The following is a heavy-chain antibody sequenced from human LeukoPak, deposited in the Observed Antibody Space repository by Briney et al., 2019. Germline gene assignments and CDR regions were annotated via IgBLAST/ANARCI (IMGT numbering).Heavy chain of an antibody. D-gene: IGHD1-26*01. V-gene: IGHV3-74*01. J-gene: IGHJ4*02. CDR3: ARDEVGAPPIDY. CDR2: INGDGGST. CDR1: GFAFSRHW. Sequence: GGSLRLSCEASGFAFSRHWMHWVRQVPGKGLVWVRNINGDGGSTGCADSVKGRFTTSRDNAKNTLYLHTNSLRGEDTAVYYCARDEVGAPPIDYWGQGALVTVSS.